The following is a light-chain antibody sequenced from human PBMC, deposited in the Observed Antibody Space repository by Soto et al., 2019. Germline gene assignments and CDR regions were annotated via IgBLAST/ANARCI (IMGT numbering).Light chain of an antibody. Sequence: QPVLTQPPSVSGAPGPRVTISCTGSSSNIGAGYDVHWYQQLPGTAPKLLIYGTSNRPSGVPDRFSGSKSGTSASLAITGLQAEDEADYSCQSDDSSLSGLVVFGGGNKRTVL. CDR2: GTS. V-gene: IGLV1-40*01. CDR1: SSNIGAGYD. J-gene: IGLJ2*01. CDR3: QSDDSSLSGLVV.